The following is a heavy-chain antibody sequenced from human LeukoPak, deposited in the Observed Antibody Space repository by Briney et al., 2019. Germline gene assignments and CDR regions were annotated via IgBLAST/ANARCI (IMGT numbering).Heavy chain of an antibody. V-gene: IGHV4-39*01. CDR2: IYSTGNS. Sequence: PSETLSLTCSLSADSITTNSYWWGWIRQSPGKGLEWIGSIYSTGNSYYNPSLKRPATISPATSKNQYSLRLTSVTAADTAVYYCARRGIWDLQIGNWFDPWGQGILVTVSS. J-gene: IGHJ5*02. D-gene: IGHD3-16*01. CDR1: ADSITTNSYW. CDR3: ARRGIWDLQIGNWFDP.